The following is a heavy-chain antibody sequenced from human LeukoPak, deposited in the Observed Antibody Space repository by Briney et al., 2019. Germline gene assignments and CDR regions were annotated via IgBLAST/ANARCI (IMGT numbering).Heavy chain of an antibody. Sequence: GASVKVSCKASGYTFTSYGISWVRRAPGQGLEWMGWINTNTGNPTYAQGFTGRFVFSLDTSVSTAYLQISSLKAEDTAVYYCARAPPKGPIVVANDYWGQGTLVTVSS. D-gene: IGHD3-22*01. J-gene: IGHJ4*02. CDR1: GYTFTSYG. CDR2: INTNTGNP. CDR3: ARAPPKGPIVVANDY. V-gene: IGHV7-4-1*02.